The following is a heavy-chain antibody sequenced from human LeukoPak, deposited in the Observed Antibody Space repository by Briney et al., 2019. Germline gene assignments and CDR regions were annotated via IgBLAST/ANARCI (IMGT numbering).Heavy chain of an antibody. Sequence: GGSLRLSCVASGFTFSSFSMNWVRQAPGKGLEWVSFITSSGGTIYYADSVKGRFTISRDNSKNTLYLQMNSLRAEDTAVYYCAKELSGYLDYWGQGTLVTVSS. CDR2: ITSSGGTI. J-gene: IGHJ4*02. D-gene: IGHD3-10*01. CDR1: GFTFSSFS. CDR3: AKELSGYLDY. V-gene: IGHV3-48*01.